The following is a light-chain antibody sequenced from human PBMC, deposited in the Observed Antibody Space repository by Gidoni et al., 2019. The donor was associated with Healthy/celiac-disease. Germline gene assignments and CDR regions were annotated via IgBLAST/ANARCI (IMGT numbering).Light chain of an antibody. V-gene: IGKV1-8*01. J-gene: IGKJ1*01. CDR3: QQYYSYPWT. CDR2: AAS. CDR1: QGISSY. Sequence: AIRMTPSPSSFSASTGDSVTITCRASQGISSYLAWYQQKPGKAPKLLIYAASTLQSGVPSRFSGSGSGTDFTLTISCLQSEDFATYYCQQYYSYPWTFGQGTKVEIK.